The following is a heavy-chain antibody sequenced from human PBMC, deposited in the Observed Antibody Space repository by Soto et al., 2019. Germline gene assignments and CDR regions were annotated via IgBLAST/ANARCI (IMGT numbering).Heavy chain of an antibody. CDR2: INPRGEST. Sequence: ASVKVSCKASGYTFTNYYMHWVRQAPGQGLEWMGMINPRGESTSYAQKFRGRVTVTRDTSTTTVYMELTRLRSEDTAVYYCALSTIRMTSGYDYWGHGTLVTVSS. V-gene: IGHV1-46*01. CDR3: ALSTIRMTSGYDY. D-gene: IGHD1-1*01. CDR1: GYTFTNYY. J-gene: IGHJ4*01.